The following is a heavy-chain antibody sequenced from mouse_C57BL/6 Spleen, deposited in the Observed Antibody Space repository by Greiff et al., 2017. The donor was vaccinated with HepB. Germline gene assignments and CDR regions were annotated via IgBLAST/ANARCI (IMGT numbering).Heavy chain of an antibody. Sequence: QVQLQQSGAELAKPGASVKLSCKASGYTFTSYWMHWVKQRPGQGLEWIGYINPSSGYTKYNQKFKDKATLTADKYSSTAYMQLSSLTYEDSAVYYCARNPPLGAMDYWGQGTSVTVSS. CDR1: GYTFTSYW. V-gene: IGHV1-7*01. J-gene: IGHJ4*01. CDR3: ARNPPLGAMDY. CDR2: INPSSGYT.